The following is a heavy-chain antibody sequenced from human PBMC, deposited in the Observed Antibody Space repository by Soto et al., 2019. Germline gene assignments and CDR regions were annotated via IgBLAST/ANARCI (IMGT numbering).Heavy chain of an antibody. V-gene: IGHV3-53*01. D-gene: IGHD1-26*01. CDR1: GFTVSSNY. CDR2: IYSGGTT. J-gene: IGHJ4*02. CDR3: ARVILLTQDYFDY. Sequence: EVQLVESGGGLIQPGGSLRLSCAASGFTVSSNYMNWVRQAPGKGLEWVSVIYSGGTTYYADSVKGRFTISRDNSKNTLYLQMNSLRAEDTAVYYCARVILLTQDYFDYWGQGTLVTVSS.